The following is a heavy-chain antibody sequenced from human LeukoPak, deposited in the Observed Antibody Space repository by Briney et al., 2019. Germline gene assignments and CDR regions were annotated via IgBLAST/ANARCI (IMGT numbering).Heavy chain of an antibody. CDR2: ISCDGTNK. D-gene: IGHD4-17*01. CDR1: GFTFSNYG. J-gene: IGHJ4*02. V-gene: IGHV3-30*18. Sequence: PGGSLRLSCATSGFTFSNYGMHWVRQAPGKGLEWVAVISCDGTNKYYADSVKGRFTISRDNSENTLYLQMNSLRAEDTAVYYCAKGRPKTMVTAPYPEFDYWGQGTLVTVSS. CDR3: AKGRPKTMVTAPYPEFDY.